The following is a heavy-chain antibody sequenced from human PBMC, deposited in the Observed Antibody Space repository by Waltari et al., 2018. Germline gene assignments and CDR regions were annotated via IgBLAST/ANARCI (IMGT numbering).Heavy chain of an antibody. CDR1: GFTVTDNY. Sequence: EVQLVESGGGLIQPGGSLRLSCAASGFTVTDNYMSWVRQAPGKGLEWVSVIYTVGRTYYADSVKGRFTVSRDDSKNTLYLQMNSLRAEDTAMYYCARDGFPDDYGDYLGYWGQGTLVTVSS. V-gene: IGHV3-53*01. CDR3: ARDGFPDDYGDYLGY. D-gene: IGHD4-17*01. CDR2: IYTVGRT. J-gene: IGHJ4*02.